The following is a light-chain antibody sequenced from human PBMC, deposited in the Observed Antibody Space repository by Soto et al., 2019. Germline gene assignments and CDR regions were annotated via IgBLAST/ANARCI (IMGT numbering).Light chain of an antibody. CDR2: ATS. Sequence: EIVLTQSPSTLSLSPGQRATLSCRSSQSVSSNFLAWYQQKPGQAPRLLIYATSSRATGIPGRFCGSGSGTDFTLTISRLEPEDFAVYYCQQYAGSPRTFGQGSKVDIK. J-gene: IGKJ1*01. CDR3: QQYAGSPRT. V-gene: IGKV3-20*01. CDR1: QSVSSNF.